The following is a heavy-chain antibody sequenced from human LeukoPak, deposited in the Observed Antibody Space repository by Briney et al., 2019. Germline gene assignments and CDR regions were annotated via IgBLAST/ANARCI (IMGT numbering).Heavy chain of an antibody. CDR2: ISGSGGST. D-gene: IGHD2-15*01. CDR1: GFTFSSYG. Sequence: GGSLRLSCAAPGFTFSSYGMSWVRQAPGKGLEWVSAISGSGGSTYYADSVKGRFTISRDNSKNTLYLQMNSLRAEDTAVYYCARTDCSGSSCYKIYYFDYWGQGTLVTVSS. CDR3: ARTDCSGSSCYKIYYFDY. V-gene: IGHV3-23*01. J-gene: IGHJ4*02.